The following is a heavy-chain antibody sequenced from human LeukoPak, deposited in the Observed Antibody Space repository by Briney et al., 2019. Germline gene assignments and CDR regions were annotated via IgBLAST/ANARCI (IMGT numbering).Heavy chain of an antibody. D-gene: IGHD6-13*01. CDR3: AKDRIAAVHLDAFDI. CDR1: GFTFDDYA. CDR2: ISGDGGST. Sequence: PGGSLRLSCAASGFTFDDYAMHWVRQAPGKGLEWVSLISGDGGSTYYADSVKGRFTISRDNSKNSLYLQMNSLRTEDTALYYCAKDRIAAVHLDAFDIWGQGTMVTVSS. V-gene: IGHV3-43*02. J-gene: IGHJ3*02.